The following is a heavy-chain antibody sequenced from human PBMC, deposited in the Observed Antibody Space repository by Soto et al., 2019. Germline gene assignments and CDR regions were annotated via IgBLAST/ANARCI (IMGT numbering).Heavy chain of an antibody. V-gene: IGHV1-69*13. CDR1: GGTFSSYA. Sequence: SVKVSCKASGGTFSSYAISWVRQAPGQGLEWMGGIIPIFGTANYAQKFQGRVTITADESTSTAYMELSSLRSEDTAVYYCARVARSYYDSSEHYNWFDPWGRGTLVTVSS. D-gene: IGHD3-22*01. CDR2: IIPIFGTA. J-gene: IGHJ5*02. CDR3: ARVARSYYDSSEHYNWFDP.